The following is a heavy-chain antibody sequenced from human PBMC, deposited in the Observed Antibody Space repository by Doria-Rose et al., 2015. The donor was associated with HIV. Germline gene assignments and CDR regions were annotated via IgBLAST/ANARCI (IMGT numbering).Heavy chain of an antibody. CDR1: GVSLSSPGMG. J-gene: IGHJ4*02. V-gene: IGHV2-26*01. CDR3: ARIKSSRWYHKYYFDF. CDR2: IMSDDER. Sequence: QITLKESGSVLVKHTETLTLTCTVSGVSLSSPGMGVSWIRQPTGKALEWPVHIMSDDERSYKTSLKSRLTISRGTSKSQVVLTMTDMDPVDTATYYCARIKSSRWYHKYYFDFWGQGTLVIVSA. D-gene: IGHD6-13*01.